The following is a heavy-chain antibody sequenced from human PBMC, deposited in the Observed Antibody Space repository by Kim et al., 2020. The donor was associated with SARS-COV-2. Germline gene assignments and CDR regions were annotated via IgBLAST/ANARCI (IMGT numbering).Heavy chain of an antibody. CDR3: GVLSGRLSY. CDR2: IKQKRDSYTT. D-gene: IGHD6-19*01. Sequence: GGSLRLSCAASGFPFSDNYMHWVRQAPGKGLEWVGHIKQKRDSYTTQHAPSLQDRFTVSRDDSRNSLYLQMNSLRTEDTAFYFCGVLSGRLSYWGRGTLV. J-gene: IGHJ4*02. V-gene: IGHV3-72*01. CDR1: GFPFSDNY.